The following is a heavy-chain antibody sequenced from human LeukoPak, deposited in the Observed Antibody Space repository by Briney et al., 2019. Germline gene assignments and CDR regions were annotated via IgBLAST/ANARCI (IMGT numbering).Heavy chain of an antibody. J-gene: IGHJ4*02. CDR1: GYSISSGYY. CDR2: IYHSGST. D-gene: IGHD3-22*01. Sequence: SETLSLTCAVSGYSISSGYYWGWIRQPPGKGLEWIGSIYHSGSTYYNPSLKSRVTISVDTSKSQFSLKLSSVTAANTAVYYCARHQIYYYDSSGPDYWGQGTLVTVSS. V-gene: IGHV4-38-2*01. CDR3: ARHQIYYYDSSGPDY.